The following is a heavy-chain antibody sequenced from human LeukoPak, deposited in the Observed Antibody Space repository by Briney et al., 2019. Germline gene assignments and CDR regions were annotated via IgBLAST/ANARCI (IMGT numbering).Heavy chain of an antibody. J-gene: IGHJ4*02. D-gene: IGHD3-22*01. CDR1: GFTVSTNY. Sequence: GGSLRLSCAASGFTVSTNYMSWVRQAPGKGLEWVSLVYSGGTTYHADSVKGRFTISRDDSKNTVYLQMNSLRAEDTAVYYCATSGVVVNWWFDYWGQGTLVTVSS. CDR3: ATSGVVVNWWFDY. V-gene: IGHV3-66*01. CDR2: VYSGGTT.